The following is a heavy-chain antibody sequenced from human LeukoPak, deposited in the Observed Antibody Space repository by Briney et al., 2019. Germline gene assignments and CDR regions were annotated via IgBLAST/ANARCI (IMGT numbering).Heavy chain of an antibody. V-gene: IGHV3-11*06. J-gene: IGHJ5*02. Sequence: KPGGSLRLSCAASGFTFSDYYMSWIRQAPGKGLEWVSTISTDSNYIYYADSVRGRFTISRDDAKKSLCLQMHSLRVEDTAVYYCARDGPSWSRDTWGQGTLVTVSS. D-gene: IGHD2-15*01. CDR3: ARDGPSWSRDT. CDR1: GFTFSDYY. CDR2: ISTDSNYI.